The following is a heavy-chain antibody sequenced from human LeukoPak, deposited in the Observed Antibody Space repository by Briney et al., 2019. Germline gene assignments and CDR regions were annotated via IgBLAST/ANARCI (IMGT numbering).Heavy chain of an antibody. J-gene: IGHJ5*02. CDR2: VVVGSGKT. V-gene: IGHV1-58*01. CDR3: AADDLLFVR. D-gene: IGHD3-3*01. CDR1: GFTFTNSA. Sequence: GASVRVSCKASGFTFTNSAVQWVRQARGQRLEWIGWVVVGSGKTNYAQKFQERVTITSDMSTSTVYMELSSLRFEDTAVYYCAADDLLFVRWGQGTLVTVSS.